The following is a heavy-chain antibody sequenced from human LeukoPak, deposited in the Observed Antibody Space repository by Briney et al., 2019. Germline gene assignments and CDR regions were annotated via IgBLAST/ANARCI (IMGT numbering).Heavy chain of an antibody. D-gene: IGHD3-3*01. CDR2: IKSKTDGGTT. CDR3: TTDTAIFGVVISDY. V-gene: IGHV3-15*01. Sequence: PGGSLRLSCAASGFTFSSYSLTWVRQAPGKGLEWVSRIKSKTDGGTTDYAAPVKGRFTISRDDSKNTLYLQMNSLKTEDTAVYYCTTDTAIFGVVISDYWGQGTLVTVSS. J-gene: IGHJ4*02. CDR1: GFTFSSYS.